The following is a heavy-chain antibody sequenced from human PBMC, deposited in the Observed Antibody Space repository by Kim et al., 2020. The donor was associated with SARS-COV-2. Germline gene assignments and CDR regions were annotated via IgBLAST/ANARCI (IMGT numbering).Heavy chain of an antibody. Sequence: SVKVSCRGSGGSASTLPITWVRRAPGRGLEWLGGIVPRFGDPNYAQNFQGRVTITADATTDTAFLDLSSLTSADTAMYFCAREAEGASRRDAFDMWGQGTMITFSS. CDR2: IVPRFGDP. V-gene: IGHV1-69*13. CDR1: GGSASTLP. CDR3: AREAEGASRRDAFDM. D-gene: IGHD2-2*01. J-gene: IGHJ3*02.